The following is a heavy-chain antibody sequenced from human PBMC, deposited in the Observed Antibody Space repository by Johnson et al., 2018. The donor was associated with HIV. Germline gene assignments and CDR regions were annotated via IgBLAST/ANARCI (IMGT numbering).Heavy chain of an antibody. CDR2: ISSNGGST. Sequence: VQLVESGGGLVQPGGSLRLSCAASGFTFSSYAMHWVRQAPGKGLEYVSAISSNGGSTYYANSVKGRFTISRDNSKNTLYLQMGSLRAEDMAVYYCARRDNDVFDMWGQGTMVTVSS. CDR1: GFTFSSYA. V-gene: IGHV3-64*01. J-gene: IGHJ3*02. CDR3: ARRDNDVFDM.